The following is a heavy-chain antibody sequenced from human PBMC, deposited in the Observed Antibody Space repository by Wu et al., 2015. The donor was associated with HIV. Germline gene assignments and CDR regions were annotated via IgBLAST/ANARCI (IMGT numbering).Heavy chain of an antibody. CDR2: INPLFGTT. J-gene: IGHJ3*01. Sequence: QVQLVQFGAEVKKPGSSVKVTCKASGDGFTSYAVSWVRQAPGQGLEWMGGINPLFGTTKHSQRFQDRVTFTTDESITGYVELSGLTYEDTAIYFCARDGTFYYDAGGYSFDLWGQGTMVIVSS. D-gene: IGHD3-22*01. V-gene: IGHV1-69*05. CDR1: GDGFTSYA. CDR3: ARDGTFYYDAGGYSFDL.